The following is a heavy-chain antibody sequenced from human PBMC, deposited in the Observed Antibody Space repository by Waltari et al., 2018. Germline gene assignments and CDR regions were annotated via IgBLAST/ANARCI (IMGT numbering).Heavy chain of an antibody. Sequence: EVQLVESGGGLVQPGGSLRLPCAASGFTFSDYWMHWVRQVLGKGLLLVSLVNSAGTGSSYADSVKGRFTISRDNARNILYLQMNSLTVEDTAVYYCARDTPGDGIDYWGQGTLVTVSP. V-gene: IGHV3-74*01. CDR2: VNSAGTGS. CDR1: GFTFSDYW. D-gene: IGHD2-21*01. CDR3: ARDTPGDGIDY. J-gene: IGHJ4*02.